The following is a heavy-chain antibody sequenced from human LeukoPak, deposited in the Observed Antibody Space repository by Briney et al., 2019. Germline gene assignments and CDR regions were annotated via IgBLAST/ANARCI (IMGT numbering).Heavy chain of an antibody. J-gene: IGHJ4*02. V-gene: IGHV3-23*01. D-gene: IGHD4-17*01. Sequence: GGSLRLSCAASGFTFSNYAMSWVRQAPGKGLEWVSAISGSGGSTYYADSVKGRFTISRDNSKNTLFLQMNSLGAEDTAVYYCARESPTDYDDYQPFDYWGQRTLVTVSS. CDR1: GFTFSNYA. CDR2: ISGSGGST. CDR3: ARESPTDYDDYQPFDY.